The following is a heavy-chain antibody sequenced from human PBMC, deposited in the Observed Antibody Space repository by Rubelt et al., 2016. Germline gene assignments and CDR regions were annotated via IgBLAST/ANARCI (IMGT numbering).Heavy chain of an antibody. CDR1: GGSFSGYY. D-gene: IGHD6-13*01. J-gene: IGHJ3*02. CDR2: INHSGST. CDR3: ARPIAAATDSTDAFDI. Sequence: QVQLQQWGAGLLKPSETLSLTCAVYGGSFSGYYWSWIRQPPGKGLEWIGEINHSGSTNYNPSLKSRVIRSVDPSKNHFSRKLSAVTAADTVGYYCARPIAAATDSTDAFDIWGQGTMVTVSS. V-gene: IGHV4-34*01.